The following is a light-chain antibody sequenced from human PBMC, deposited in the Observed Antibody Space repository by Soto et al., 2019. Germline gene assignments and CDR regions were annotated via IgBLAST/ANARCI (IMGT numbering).Light chain of an antibody. CDR3: QQYGSSPKYT. CDR1: QSVSSSY. Sequence: EIVLTQSPGTLSLSPGERATLSCRASQSVSSSYLARYQQKPGQAPRLLIYGASSRATGIPDRFSGSGSGIDFTLTISRLEPEDFAVSYCQQYGSSPKYTFGQGSKLEIK. CDR2: GAS. V-gene: IGKV3-20*01. J-gene: IGKJ2*01.